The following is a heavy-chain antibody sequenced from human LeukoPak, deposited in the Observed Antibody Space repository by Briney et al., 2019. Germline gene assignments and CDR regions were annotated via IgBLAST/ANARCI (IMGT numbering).Heavy chain of an antibody. D-gene: IGHD1-26*01. CDR1: GFTFSSYS. Sequence: GGSLRLSCAASGFTFSSYSMNWVRQAPGKGLEWVSSISSSSSYIYYADSVKGRFTISRDNAKNSLYLQMNSLRAEDTAVYYCARDRSTEFYYYYYMDVWGKGTTVTVSS. CDR2: ISSSSSYI. V-gene: IGHV3-21*01. CDR3: ARDRSTEFYYYYYMDV. J-gene: IGHJ6*03.